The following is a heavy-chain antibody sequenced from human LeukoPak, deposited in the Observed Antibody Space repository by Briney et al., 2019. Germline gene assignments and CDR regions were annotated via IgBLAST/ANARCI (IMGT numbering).Heavy chain of an antibody. CDR2: IYPGDSDT. Sequence: GASLKISCQGSGSSFTSYWIGWVRQLPGKGLEWMGIIYPGDSDTRYSPSFQGQVTISADKSISTAYLQWSSLKASDTAMYYCARRSAMVDYYYMDVWGKGTTVTVSS. CDR1: GSSFTSYW. J-gene: IGHJ6*03. D-gene: IGHD5-18*01. CDR3: ARRSAMVDYYYMDV. V-gene: IGHV5-51*01.